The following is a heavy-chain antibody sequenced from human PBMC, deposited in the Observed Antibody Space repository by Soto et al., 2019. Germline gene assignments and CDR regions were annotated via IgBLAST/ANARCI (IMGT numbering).Heavy chain of an antibody. CDR2: IKSKTDGGTT. Sequence: APGKGLEWVGRIKSKTDGGTTDYAASVKGRFTISRDDSKNTLYLQMNSLKTEDTAVYYCTTEGVYSSGWPDAFDIWGQGTMVTVSS. V-gene: IGHV3-15*01. J-gene: IGHJ3*02. CDR3: TTEGVYSSGWPDAFDI. D-gene: IGHD6-19*01.